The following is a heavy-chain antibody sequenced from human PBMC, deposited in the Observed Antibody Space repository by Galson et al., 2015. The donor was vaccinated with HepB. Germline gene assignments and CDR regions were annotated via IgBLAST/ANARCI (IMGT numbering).Heavy chain of an antibody. V-gene: IGHV3-30*18. CDR2: ISYDGGNK. J-gene: IGHJ4*02. Sequence: SLRLSCAASVFSFSDYGMHWVRQGPGKGLEWVAVISYDGGNKYYADSVKGRFTISRDNSENTLYLQMNSLRADDTAVYYCVKMSNRYSSVWYGFYFDYWGQGALVTVSS. CDR3: VKMSNRYSSVWYGFYFDY. CDR1: VFSFSDYG. D-gene: IGHD6-19*01.